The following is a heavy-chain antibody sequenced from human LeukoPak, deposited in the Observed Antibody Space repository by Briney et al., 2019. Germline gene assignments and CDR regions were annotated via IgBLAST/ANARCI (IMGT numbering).Heavy chain of an antibody. CDR3: ARVKCSGGSCYSYYYYGMDV. J-gene: IGHJ6*02. V-gene: IGHV3-30-3*01. D-gene: IGHD2-15*01. CDR2: LSYDGSNK. Sequence: GGSLRLSCAASGFTFSSYAVHWVRQAPGKGLEWVAVLSYDGSNKYYADSVKGRFTISRDNSKNTLYLQMNSLRAEDTAVYYCARVKCSGGSCYSYYYYGMDVWGQGTTVTVSS. CDR1: GFTFSSYA.